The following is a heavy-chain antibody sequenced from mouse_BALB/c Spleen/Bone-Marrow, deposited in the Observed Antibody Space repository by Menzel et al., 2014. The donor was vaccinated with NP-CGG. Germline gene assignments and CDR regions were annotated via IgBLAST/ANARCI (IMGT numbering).Heavy chain of an antibody. Sequence: VQLQQSGPGLVSPSQSLSIPCTVSGFSLTSYGVHWVRQPPGKGLEWLGVIWAGGSTNYNSALMSRLSISKDNSKSXVFLKMNSLQTDDTAMYYCARDYYGSSYFDYWGQGTTLTVSS. V-gene: IGHV2-9*02. CDR1: GFSLTSYG. J-gene: IGHJ2*01. CDR2: IWAGGST. D-gene: IGHD1-1*01. CDR3: ARDYYGSSYFDY.